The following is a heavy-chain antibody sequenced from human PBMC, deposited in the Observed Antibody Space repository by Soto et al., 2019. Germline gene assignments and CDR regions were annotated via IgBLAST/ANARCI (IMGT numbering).Heavy chain of an antibody. Sequence: ASVKVSFKASGYTFTSYGISWALQAPGQGLEWMGWISAYNGNTNYAQKLQGRVTMTTDTSTSTAYMELRSLRSDDTAVYYCARDEGFGQLSCWGQGTLVTVSS. CDR2: ISAYNGNT. CDR3: ARDEGFGQLSC. J-gene: IGHJ4*02. V-gene: IGHV1-18*01. D-gene: IGHD3-10*01. CDR1: GYTFTSYG.